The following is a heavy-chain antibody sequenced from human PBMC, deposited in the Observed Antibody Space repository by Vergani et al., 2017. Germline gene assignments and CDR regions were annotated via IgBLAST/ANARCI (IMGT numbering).Heavy chain of an antibody. CDR3: AKAAPGGYGSSWYYYYMDV. V-gene: IGHV3-33*06. J-gene: IGHJ6*03. D-gene: IGHD3-10*01. CDR1: GFTFSSYG. CDR2: IWYDGSNK. Sequence: QVQLVESGGGVVQPGRSLRLSCAASGFTFSSYGMHWVRQAPGKGLEWVAVIWYDGSNKYYADSVKGRFTISRDNSKNTLYLQMNSLRAEDTALYYCAKAAPGGYGSSWYYYYMDVWGKGTTVTVSS.